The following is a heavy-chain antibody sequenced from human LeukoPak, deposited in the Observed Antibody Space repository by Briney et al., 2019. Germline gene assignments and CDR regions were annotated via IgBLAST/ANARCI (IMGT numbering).Heavy chain of an antibody. CDR3: ARDYADYVGYFFFDY. Sequence: GGSLRLSCAASGFTFNNYAMNWVCQAPGKRLEWVSSISGGGETTYYADSAKGRFTISRDNSQNTLYLQMNSLRAEDTAVYYCARDYADYVGYFFFDYWGQGTLVTVSS. CDR1: GFTFNNYA. J-gene: IGHJ4*02. D-gene: IGHD4-17*01. CDR2: ISGGGETT. V-gene: IGHV3-23*01.